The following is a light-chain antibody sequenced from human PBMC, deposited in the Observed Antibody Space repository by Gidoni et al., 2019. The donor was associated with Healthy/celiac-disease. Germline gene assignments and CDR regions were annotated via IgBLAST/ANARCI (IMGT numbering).Light chain of an antibody. Sequence: TKMTQSPSTLSASVGDRVTITCRSSQSISSWLAWYQQKPGKAPKLLIYDASSLESGVPSRFSGSGSGTEFTLTISSLQPDDFATYYCQQYNSYWTFXQXTKVEIK. CDR1: QSISSW. J-gene: IGKJ1*01. CDR2: DAS. V-gene: IGKV1-5*01. CDR3: QQYNSYWT.